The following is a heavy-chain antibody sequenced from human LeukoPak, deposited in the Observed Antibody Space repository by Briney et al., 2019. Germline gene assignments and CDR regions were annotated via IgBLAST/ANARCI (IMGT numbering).Heavy chain of an antibody. J-gene: IGHJ4*02. CDR3: ATQTIMTTWDNYFDY. D-gene: IGHD4-11*01. Sequence: EASVKVSCKVSGYTLTGLSMHWVRQAPGKGLEWMGGFDPEDGETIYAQKFRGRVTMTEDTSTDTAYMELSSLRSEDTAVYYCATQTIMTTWDNYFDYWGQGTLVTVSS. CDR1: GYTLTGLS. CDR2: FDPEDGET. V-gene: IGHV1-24*01.